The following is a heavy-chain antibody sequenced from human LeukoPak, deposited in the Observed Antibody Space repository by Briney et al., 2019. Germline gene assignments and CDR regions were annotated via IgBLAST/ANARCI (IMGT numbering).Heavy chain of an antibody. Sequence: SQTLSLTCTVSGGSINSGDYYWSWIRQPPGKGLEWIGYIYYSGSTYHNPSLKSRVTISVDTSKNQFSLKLSSVTAADTAVYYCAREGTTVTWYYYYYMDVWGKGTTVTVSS. CDR2: IYYSGST. J-gene: IGHJ6*03. CDR1: GGSINSGDYY. V-gene: IGHV4-30-4*08. D-gene: IGHD4-11*01. CDR3: AREGTTVTWYYYYYMDV.